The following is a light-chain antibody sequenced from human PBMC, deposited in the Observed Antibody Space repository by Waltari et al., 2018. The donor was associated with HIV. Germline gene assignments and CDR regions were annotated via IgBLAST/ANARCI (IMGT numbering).Light chain of an antibody. V-gene: IGKV4-1*01. CDR1: QSLLYGSNNKNR. CDR3: QQFSLSPPLT. Sequence: ERATINCKSSQSLLYGSNNKNRLAWYQQRPGQPPKLLISWASTRESGVPDRFSGSGSGTDFTLTINSLQAEDVAVYYCQQFSLSPPLTFGGGTKVEIK. J-gene: IGKJ4*01. CDR2: WAS.